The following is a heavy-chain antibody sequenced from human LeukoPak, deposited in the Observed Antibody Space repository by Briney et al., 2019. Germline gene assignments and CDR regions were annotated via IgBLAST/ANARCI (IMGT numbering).Heavy chain of an antibody. J-gene: IGHJ4*02. CDR1: GYTFTSFG. CDR2: ISAYNGNT. CDR3: ARDLSSSYYYVFDY. Sequence: ASVKVSCKASGYTFTSFGISWVRQAPGQGLEWMGWISAYNGNTIYAQMLQGRVTMTTDTSTSTAYMELRSLRFDDTAVYYCARDLSSSYYYVFDYWGQGTLVTVSS. D-gene: IGHD3-22*01. V-gene: IGHV1-18*01.